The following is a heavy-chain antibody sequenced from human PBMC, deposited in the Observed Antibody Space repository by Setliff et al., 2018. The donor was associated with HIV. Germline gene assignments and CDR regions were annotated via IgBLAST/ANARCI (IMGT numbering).Heavy chain of an antibody. V-gene: IGHV4-39*07. CDR2: IFYSGST. D-gene: IGHD2-2*01. J-gene: IGHJ4*02. CDR3: VRDRLRSYHFDY. Sequence: SETRSLTCTVSGGSISRDSYYWGWIRQPPGKGLEWIGSIFYSGSTDYNPSLKSRVTISIDTSKRQFSLNLISVTAADPAVYYCVRDRLRSYHFDYWGQGTLVTVSS. CDR1: GGSISRDSYY.